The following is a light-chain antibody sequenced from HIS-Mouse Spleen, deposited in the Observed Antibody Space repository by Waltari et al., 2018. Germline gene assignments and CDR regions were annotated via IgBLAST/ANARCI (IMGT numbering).Light chain of an antibody. CDR2: EDS. J-gene: IGLJ2*01. Sequence: SYELTQPPSVSVSPGQTARITCSGGALTKKYAYLYQPKSGQAPVLFIYEDSKRPSGIPERFSGSSSGTMATLTISGAQVEDEADYYCYSTDSSGNHRVFGGGTKLTVL. CDR3: YSTDSSGNHRV. V-gene: IGLV3-10*01. CDR1: ALTKKY.